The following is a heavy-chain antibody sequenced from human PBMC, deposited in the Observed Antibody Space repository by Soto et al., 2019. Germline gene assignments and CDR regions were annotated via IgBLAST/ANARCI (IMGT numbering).Heavy chain of an antibody. CDR3: ARGRKLWFGELLERYYYYGMDV. CDR2: INHSGST. D-gene: IGHD3-10*01. V-gene: IGHV4-34*01. CDR1: GGSFSGYY. J-gene: IGHJ6*04. Sequence: SETLSLTCAVYGGSFSGYYWSWIRQPPGKGLEWIGEINHSGSTNYNPSLKSRVTISVDTSKNQFSLKLSSVTAADTAVYYCARGRKLWFGELLERYYYYGMDVWGKGTTVTVSS.